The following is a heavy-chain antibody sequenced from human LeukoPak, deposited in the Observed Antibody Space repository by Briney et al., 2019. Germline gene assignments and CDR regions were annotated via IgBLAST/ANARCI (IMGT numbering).Heavy chain of an antibody. CDR3: AKVINSGSYGAFDY. CDR2: IYYSGST. D-gene: IGHD1-26*01. CDR1: GGSISSSSYY. J-gene: IGHJ4*02. V-gene: IGHV4-39*07. Sequence: PSETLSLTCTVSGGSISSSSYYWGWIRQPPGTGLEWIGSIYYSGSTYYNPSLKSRLTISVDTSKNQFSLKLSSVTAADTAVYYCAKVINSGSYGAFDYWGQGTLVTVSS.